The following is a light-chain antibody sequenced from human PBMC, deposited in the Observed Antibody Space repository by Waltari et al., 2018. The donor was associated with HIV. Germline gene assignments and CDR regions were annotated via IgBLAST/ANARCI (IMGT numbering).Light chain of an antibody. CDR2: NGG. J-gene: IGLJ1*01. V-gene: IGLV3-21*02. CDR3: QVWDSSSDHPGV. CDR1: NMGSTN. Sequence: SYVLTQPPSVSVAPGQTARITCGGNNMGSTNVNWYQQKPRQAPVLVVFNGGDRPSGIPQRLSGSSSENTATLTISRVEVGDEADYYCQVWDSSSDHPGVFGSGTKVTVL.